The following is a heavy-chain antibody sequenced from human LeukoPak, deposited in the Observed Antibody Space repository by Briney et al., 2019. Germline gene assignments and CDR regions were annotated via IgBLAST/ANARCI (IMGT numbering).Heavy chain of an antibody. Sequence: SETLSLTCTVSGGSITSYYWSWIRQPPGKGLEWIAYIYFTGTTNYNPSLKSRGTISVDTSKNQFSLKLSSVTAADTAIHYCASQVVVNAFDIWGQGRMVTVSS. CDR1: GGSITSYY. D-gene: IGHD3-22*01. CDR3: ASQVVVNAFDI. CDR2: IYFTGTT. J-gene: IGHJ3*02. V-gene: IGHV4-59*01.